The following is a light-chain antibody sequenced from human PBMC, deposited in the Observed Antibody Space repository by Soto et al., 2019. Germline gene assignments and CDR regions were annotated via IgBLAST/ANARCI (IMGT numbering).Light chain of an antibody. J-gene: IGLJ1*01. CDR2: RNN. CDR1: SSNIGSNT. CDR3: AAWDGSLKGYV. V-gene: IGLV1-44*01. Sequence: QAVVTQPPSTSGTPGQRVTISCSGSSSNIGSNTVNWYQQLPGTAPKLLIYRNNQRPSGVPDRFSGSKSGTSASLAISGLQSEDEADYYCAAWDGSLKGYVFGTGTKVTVL.